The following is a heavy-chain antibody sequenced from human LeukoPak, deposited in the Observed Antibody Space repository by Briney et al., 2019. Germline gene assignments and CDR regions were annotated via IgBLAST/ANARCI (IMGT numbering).Heavy chain of an antibody. V-gene: IGHV4-59*12. CDR2: IYYSGST. CDR1: GGSTSSYY. CDR3: ARDGYNWGNWFDP. D-gene: IGHD5-24*01. J-gene: IGHJ5*02. Sequence: SETLSLTCTVSGGSTSSYYWSWIRQPPGKGLEWIGYIYYSGSTNYNPSLKSRVTISVDTSKNQFSLKLSSVTAADTAVYYCARDGYNWGNWFDPWGQGTLVTVSS.